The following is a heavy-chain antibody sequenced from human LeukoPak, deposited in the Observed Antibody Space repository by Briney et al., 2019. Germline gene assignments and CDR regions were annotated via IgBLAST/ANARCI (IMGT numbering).Heavy chain of an antibody. CDR2: INPNSGGT. J-gene: IGHJ6*02. CDR3: ARGAGRQQLDPRLDYYYGMDV. CDR1: GYTFTGYY. V-gene: IGHV1-2*02. D-gene: IGHD6-13*01. Sequence: ASVKVSCKASGYTFTGYYMHWVRQAPGQGLEWMGWINPNSGGTNYAQQFQGRVTMTRDTSISTACMELSRLRSDDTAVYYCARGAGRQQLDPRLDYYYGMDVWGQGTTVTVSS.